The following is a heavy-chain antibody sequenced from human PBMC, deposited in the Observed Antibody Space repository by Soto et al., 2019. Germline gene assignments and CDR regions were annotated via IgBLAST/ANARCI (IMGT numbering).Heavy chain of an antibody. CDR2: INPSGGST. V-gene: IGHV1-46*01. Sequence: GASVKVSCKASGYTFTSYYMHWVRQAPGQGLEWMGIINPSGGSTSYAQKFQGRVTMTRDTSTSTVHMELSSLRSEDTAVYYCARDLGYYYDSSGYYYAAFDIWGQGTMVTV. CDR1: GYTFTSYY. J-gene: IGHJ3*02. CDR3: ARDLGYYYDSSGYYYAAFDI. D-gene: IGHD3-22*01.